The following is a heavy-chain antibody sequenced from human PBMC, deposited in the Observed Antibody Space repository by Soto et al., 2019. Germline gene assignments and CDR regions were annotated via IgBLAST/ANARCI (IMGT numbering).Heavy chain of an antibody. CDR2: ISAYNGNT. J-gene: IGHJ5*02. Sequence: ASVTVCCKASVYTITSYGSSWVRQAPGQGLEWMGWISAYNGNTNYAQKLQGRVTMTTDTSTSTAYMELRSLRSDDTAVYYCARDCISTSCYSVWFDPWGQGTLVTVSS. V-gene: IGHV1-18*01. D-gene: IGHD2-2*01. CDR3: ARDCISTSCYSVWFDP. CDR1: VYTITSYG.